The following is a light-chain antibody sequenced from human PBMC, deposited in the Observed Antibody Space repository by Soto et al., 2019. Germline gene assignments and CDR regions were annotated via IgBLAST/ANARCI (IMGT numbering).Light chain of an antibody. Sequence: DIPMTQSPASLSASVGARVTITCRASQSISSSLNWYQQKPGKAPKLLIYAASSLQSGVPSRFSGSGSGTDFTLTISSLQPEDFATYYCRQSYSTLFTFGPGTKVDIK. CDR1: QSISSS. V-gene: IGKV1-39*01. CDR2: AAS. J-gene: IGKJ3*01. CDR3: RQSYSTLFT.